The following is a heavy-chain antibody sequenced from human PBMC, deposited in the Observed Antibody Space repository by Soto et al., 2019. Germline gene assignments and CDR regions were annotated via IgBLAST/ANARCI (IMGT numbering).Heavy chain of an antibody. D-gene: IGHD3-10*01. V-gene: IGHV3-23*01. J-gene: IGHJ4*02. CDR2: TTDDGGRT. CDR1: GFSFSSYA. CDR3: AKGGGFGTGAYYNVAY. Sequence: EVQLLESGGGLVEPGGSLRLSCTASGFSFSSYAMTWVRQAPGKGLEWVSSTTDDGGRTFYADSVKGRFTISRDNSNNRVYLERNSLRAEDTALDYWAKGGGFGTGAYYNVAYWGQGTLVTVSS.